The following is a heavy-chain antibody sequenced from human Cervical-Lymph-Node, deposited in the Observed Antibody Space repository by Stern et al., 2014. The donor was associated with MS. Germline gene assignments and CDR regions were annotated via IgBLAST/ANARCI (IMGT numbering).Heavy chain of an antibody. Sequence: VQLVESGGGLVKPGGSLRLSCVVSGFTFSTYTISWVRQAPGKGLEWVSSISSSSNYMKYADSVKGRFTISRDNAKNSLYLQMNSLRAEDTAVYYCARDRGLTEQLLCFDHWGKGTLVTVSS. CDR2: ISSSSNYM. D-gene: IGHD2-2*01. CDR1: GFTFSTYT. CDR3: ARDRGLTEQLLCFDH. V-gene: IGHV3-21*01. J-gene: IGHJ4*02.